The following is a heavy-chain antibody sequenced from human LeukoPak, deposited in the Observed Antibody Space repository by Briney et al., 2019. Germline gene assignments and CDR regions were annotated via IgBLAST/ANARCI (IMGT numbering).Heavy chain of an antibody. V-gene: IGHV4-59*01. J-gene: IGHJ5*02. CDR1: GGSISNYY. CDR2: TYYSGNP. D-gene: IGHD1-14*01. CDR3: AKGGPEASAGLSWFDP. Sequence: SETLSLTCTVSGGSISNYYWYWMRQPPGKGLEWIAYTYYSGNPNYNPSLKSRATISVDTSKNQFSLKLSSVTAADAAVYYCAKGGPEASAGLSWFDPWGQGTLVTVSS.